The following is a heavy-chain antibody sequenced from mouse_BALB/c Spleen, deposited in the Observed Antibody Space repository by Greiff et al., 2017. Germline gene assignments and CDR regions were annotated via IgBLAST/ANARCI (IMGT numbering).Heavy chain of an antibody. J-gene: IGHJ2*01. CDR2: INPSNGGT. D-gene: IGHD2-10*02. Sequence: QVQLQQSGAELVKPGASVKLSCKASGYTFTSYYMYWVKQRPGQGLEWIGEINPSNGGTNFNEKFKSKATLTVDKSSSTAYMQLSSLTSEDSAVYYCTRGVWYGNYFDYWGQGTTLTVSS. CDR1: GYTFTSYY. CDR3: TRGVWYGNYFDY. V-gene: IGHV1S81*02.